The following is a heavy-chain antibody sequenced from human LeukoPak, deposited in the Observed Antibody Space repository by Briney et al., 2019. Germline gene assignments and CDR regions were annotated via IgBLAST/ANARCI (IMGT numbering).Heavy chain of an antibody. V-gene: IGHV3-23*01. J-gene: IGHJ4*02. CDR3: ARGKYYYGSGGYYNSHY. D-gene: IGHD3-10*01. CDR2: ISGSGVST. Sequence: GGSLRLSCAASGFRFSSYAMSWVRQAPGKGLEWVSAISGSGVSTYYADSVKGRFTVSRDNSKNTLYLQMNSLRAEDTAVYYCARGKYYYGSGGYYNSHYWGQGTLVTVSS. CDR1: GFRFSSYA.